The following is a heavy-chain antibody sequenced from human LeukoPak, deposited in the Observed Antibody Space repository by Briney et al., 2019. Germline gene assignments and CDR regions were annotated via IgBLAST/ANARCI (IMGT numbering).Heavy chain of an antibody. CDR2: IYTSGST. CDR1: GGSISSGSYY. V-gene: IGHV4-61*02. J-gene: IGHJ6*02. D-gene: IGHD6-19*01. Sequence: PSQTLSLTCTVSGGSISSGSYYWSWIRQPAGKGLEWIGRIYTSGSTNYNPFLKSRVTISVDTSKNQFSLKLSSVTAADTAVYYCARDPSIAVAGIYGMDVWGQGTTVTVPS. CDR3: ARDPSIAVAGIYGMDV.